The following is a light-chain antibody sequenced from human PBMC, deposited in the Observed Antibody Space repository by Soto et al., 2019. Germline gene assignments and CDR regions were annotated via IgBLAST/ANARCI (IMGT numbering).Light chain of an antibody. CDR3: QQYDSSPRT. V-gene: IGKV3-20*01. CDR2: GAS. CDR1: QSFTSRS. Sequence: EIVWSQSQGNQYLSPGERATLSCRASQSFTSRSLAWYQQKPGLAPRLLISGASNRAAGIPDRFSGSGSGTDFTLTISRLEPEDFAVYYCQQYDSSPRTFGQGTKVDIK. J-gene: IGKJ1*01.